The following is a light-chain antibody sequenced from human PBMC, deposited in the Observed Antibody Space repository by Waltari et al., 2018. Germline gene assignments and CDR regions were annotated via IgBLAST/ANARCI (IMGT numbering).Light chain of an antibody. Sequence: DIQMTQSPSSVSASIGDRVTITCRASQDVKYWLAWYQQRPGKAPKLLIFHASSLESGVPSRFSGSGSVTEFNLTISSLQPEDFATYFCQQANSFPRTFGQGTKVEI. CDR1: QDVKYW. V-gene: IGKV1-12*01. CDR2: HAS. CDR3: QQANSFPRT. J-gene: IGKJ1*01.